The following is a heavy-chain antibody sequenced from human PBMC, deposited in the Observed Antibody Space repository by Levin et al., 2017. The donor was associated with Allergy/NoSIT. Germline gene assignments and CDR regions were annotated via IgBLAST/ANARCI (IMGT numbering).Heavy chain of an antibody. V-gene: IGHV2-5*02. D-gene: IGHD3-16*01. CDR1: GFSLSTSGVG. J-gene: IGHJ6*02. CDR2: IYWDDDK. CDR3: AHRGGYYSGMDV. Sequence: SGPTLVKPTQTLTLTCTFSGFSLSTSGVGVGWIRHPPGKALEWLALIYWDDDKRYSPSLKSRLTIIKDPSKNQVVLTMTNMDPVDTATYYCAHRGGYYSGMDVWGQGTTVTVSS.